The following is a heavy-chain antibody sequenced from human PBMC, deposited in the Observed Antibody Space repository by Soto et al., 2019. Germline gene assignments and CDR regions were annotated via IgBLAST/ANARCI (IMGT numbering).Heavy chain of an antibody. Sequence: PSETLSLTCTVSGGSISSGDYYLSWIRQPPGKGLEWIGYIYYSGSTYYNPSLKSRVTISVDTSKNQFSLKLSSVTAADTAVYYCARATMGGSSWPFDYWGQGTLVTSPQ. CDR1: GGSISSGDYY. CDR2: IYYSGST. CDR3: ARATMGGSSWPFDY. V-gene: IGHV4-30-4*01. D-gene: IGHD6-13*01. J-gene: IGHJ4*02.